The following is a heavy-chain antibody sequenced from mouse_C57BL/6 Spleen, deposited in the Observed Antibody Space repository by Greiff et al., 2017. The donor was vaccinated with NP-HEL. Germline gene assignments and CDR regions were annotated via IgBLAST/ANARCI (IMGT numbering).Heavy chain of an antibody. CDR1: GFNIKDYY. V-gene: IGHV14-1*01. D-gene: IGHD1-1*01. CDR3: TTGITTVVAKDY. J-gene: IGHJ2*01. CDR2: IDPEDGDT. Sequence: VHVKQSGAELVRPGASVKLSCTASGFNIKDYYMHWVKQRPEQGLEWIGRIDPEDGDTEYAPKFQGKATMTADTSSNTAYLQLSSLTSEDTAVYYCTTGITTVVAKDYWGQGTTLTVSS.